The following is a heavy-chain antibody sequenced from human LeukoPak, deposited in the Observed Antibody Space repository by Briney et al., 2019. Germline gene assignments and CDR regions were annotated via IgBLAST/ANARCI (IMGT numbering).Heavy chain of an antibody. Sequence: GSLRLSCAASGFSFSDSWMTWVRQAPGKGLEWVANIEQYGSEKNYVDSVKGRFTISRDNGKNTLYLQMNSLRAEDTAMYYCARGYCSSGNCYFLDSWGQGTLVTVSS. CDR2: IEQYGSEK. CDR1: GFSFSDSW. J-gene: IGHJ4*02. D-gene: IGHD2-15*01. V-gene: IGHV3-7*02. CDR3: ARGYCSSGNCYFLDS.